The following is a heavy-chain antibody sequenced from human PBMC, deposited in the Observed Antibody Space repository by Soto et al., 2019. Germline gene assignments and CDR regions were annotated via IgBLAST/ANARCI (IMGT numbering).Heavy chain of an antibody. CDR2: IYYSGST. J-gene: IGHJ4*02. V-gene: IGHV4-61*01. D-gene: IGHD5-12*01. CDR3: ARVDAWLQPKYYFDY. CDR1: GGSVSSGSYY. Sequence: PSETLSLTCTVSGGSVSSGSYYWSWIRQPPGKGLEWIGYIYYSGSTNYNPSLKSRVTISVDTSKNQFSLKLSSVTAADTAVYYCARVDAWLQPKYYFDYWGQGTLVTVSS.